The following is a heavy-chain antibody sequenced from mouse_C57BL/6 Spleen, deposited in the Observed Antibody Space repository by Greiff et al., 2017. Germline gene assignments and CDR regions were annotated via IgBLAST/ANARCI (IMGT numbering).Heavy chain of an antibody. J-gene: IGHJ1*03. Sequence: EVQRVESGGGLVKPGGSLKLSCAASGFTFSDYGMHWVRQAPEKGLEWVAYISSGSSTIYYADTVKGRFNISRDNAKNTLFLQMTSLRSEDTARYYCAKNYGSRGGYWYFDVWGTGTTVTVSS. CDR3: AKNYGSRGGYWYFDV. CDR1: GFTFSDYG. V-gene: IGHV5-17*01. CDR2: ISSGSSTI. D-gene: IGHD1-1*01.